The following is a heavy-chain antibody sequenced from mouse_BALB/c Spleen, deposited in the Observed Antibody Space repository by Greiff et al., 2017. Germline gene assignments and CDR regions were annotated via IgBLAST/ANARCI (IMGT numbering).Heavy chain of an antibody. CDR1: GFTFSSYG. CDR3: ARDGSYEAMDY. J-gene: IGHJ4*01. D-gene: IGHD2-12*01. Sequence: EVQLVESGGGLVQPGGSLKLSCAASGFTFSSYGMSWVRQTPDKRLELVATINSNGGSTYYPDSVKGRFTISRDNAKNTMYLQMSSLKSEDTAMYYCARDGSYEAMDYWGQGTSVTVSS. V-gene: IGHV5-6-3*01. CDR2: INSNGGST.